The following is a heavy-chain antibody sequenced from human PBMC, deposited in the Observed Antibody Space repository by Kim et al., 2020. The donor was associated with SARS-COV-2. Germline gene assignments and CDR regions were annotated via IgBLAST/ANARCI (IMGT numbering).Heavy chain of an antibody. CDR3: ARERGPRRYYGMDV. Sequence: NPSLRSRVTISVDTSKDQCSLTLSSVTAADTAVYYCARERGPRRYYGMDVWGQGTTVTVSS. V-gene: IGHV4-34*01. J-gene: IGHJ6*02. D-gene: IGHD1-26*01.